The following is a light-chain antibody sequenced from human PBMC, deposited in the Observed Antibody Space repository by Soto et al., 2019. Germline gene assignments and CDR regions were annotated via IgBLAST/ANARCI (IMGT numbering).Light chain of an antibody. CDR2: DAS. J-gene: IGKJ5*01. V-gene: IGKV1-5*01. CDR1: QYISNW. CDR3: QHYTLYSAP. Sequence: DIQMTQSPSALSASVGDRVIITCRASQYISNWVAWYQQKPGKAPKLLIYDASSLHNGVPPRFAGSGSGSEFTLTINRLQPDDFATYFCQHYTLYSAPFGQGTRV.